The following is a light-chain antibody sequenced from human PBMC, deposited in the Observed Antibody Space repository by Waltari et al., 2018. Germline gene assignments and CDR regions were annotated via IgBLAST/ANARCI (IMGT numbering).Light chain of an antibody. CDR3: QQYYILPPT. Sequence: DIQMTQSPSSLSASVRDRVTITCQASQDISTYLNWYQQKPGKAPKLLIYDASASETGVPSRFSGSGSGTVFTFTISSLQPEDIATYYCQQYYILPPTFGPGTKVDFK. CDR1: QDISTY. V-gene: IGKV1-33*01. J-gene: IGKJ3*01. CDR2: DAS.